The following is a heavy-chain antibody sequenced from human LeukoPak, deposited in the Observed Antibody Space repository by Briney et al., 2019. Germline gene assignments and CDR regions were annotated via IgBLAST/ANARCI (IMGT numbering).Heavy chain of an antibody. V-gene: IGHV4-39*01. Sequence: SETLSLTCTVSGGSISSNIHYWGWIRQPPGKGLEWIGSIYYSGSTYYNPSLKSRVTISVDTSKNQFSLKLSSVTAADTAVYYCARRGGSSSTLDYYFDYWGQGTLVTVSS. CDR3: ARRGGSSSTLDYYFDY. J-gene: IGHJ4*02. CDR1: GGSISSNIHY. CDR2: IYYSGST. D-gene: IGHD6-6*01.